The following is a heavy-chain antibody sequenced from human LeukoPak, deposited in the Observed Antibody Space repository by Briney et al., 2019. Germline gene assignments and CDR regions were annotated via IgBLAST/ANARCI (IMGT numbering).Heavy chain of an antibody. CDR1: GGSFSGYY. CDR3: ARGRYCSGGSCYSDY. Sequence: SETLSLTCAVYGGSFSGYYWSWIRQPPGKGLEWIGEINHSGSTNYNPSLKSRVTISVDTSKNQFSLKLSSVTAADTAVYYCARGRYCSGGSCYSDYWGQGTLVTISS. V-gene: IGHV4-34*01. D-gene: IGHD2-15*01. J-gene: IGHJ4*02. CDR2: INHSGST.